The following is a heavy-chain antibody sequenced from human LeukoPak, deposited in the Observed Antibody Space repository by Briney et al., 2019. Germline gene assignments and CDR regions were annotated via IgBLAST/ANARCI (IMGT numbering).Heavy chain of an antibody. Sequence: PSETLSLTCAVYGGSFSGYYWSWIRQPPGKGLEWIGEINHSGNTNYNPTLKSRVTISVDTSKNQFSLKLGSVTAADTAVYYCARGRGYNSFDYWGQGTLVTVSS. V-gene: IGHV4-34*01. D-gene: IGHD5-24*01. CDR2: INHSGNT. CDR3: ARGRGYNSFDY. CDR1: GGSFSGYY. J-gene: IGHJ4*02.